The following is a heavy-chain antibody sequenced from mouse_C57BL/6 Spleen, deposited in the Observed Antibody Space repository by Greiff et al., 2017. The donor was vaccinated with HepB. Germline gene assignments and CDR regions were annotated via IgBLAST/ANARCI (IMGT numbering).Heavy chain of an antibody. CDR1: GYTFTDYN. CDR2: INPNNGGT. J-gene: IGHJ3*01. Sequence: EVQLQQSGPELVKPGASVKIPCKASGYTFTDYNMDWVKQSHGKSLEWIGDINPNNGGTIYNQKFKGKATLTVDKSSSTAYMGLRSLTSEDTAVYYCARSYYSNYGFAYWGQGTLVTVSA. D-gene: IGHD2-5*01. V-gene: IGHV1-18*01. CDR3: ARSYYSNYGFAY.